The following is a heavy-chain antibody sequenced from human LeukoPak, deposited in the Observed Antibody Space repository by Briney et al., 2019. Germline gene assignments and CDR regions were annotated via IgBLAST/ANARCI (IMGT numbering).Heavy chain of an antibody. CDR1: GGSISSSSYY. CDR3: ARPVVRWLGPQRRLSSLWYFDY. Sequence: PSETLSLTCTVSGGSISSSSYYWSWIRQPPGKGLEWIGEINHSGSTNYNPSLKSRVTISVDTSKNQFSLKLSSVTAADTAVYYCARPVVRWLGPQRRLSSLWYFDYWGQGTLVTVSS. D-gene: IGHD3-10*02. J-gene: IGHJ4*02. CDR2: INHSGST. V-gene: IGHV4-39*07.